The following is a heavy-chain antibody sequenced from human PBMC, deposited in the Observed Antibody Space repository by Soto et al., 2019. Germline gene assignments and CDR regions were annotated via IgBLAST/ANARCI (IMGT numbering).Heavy chain of an antibody. V-gene: IGHV4-59*01. CDR2: IFYSGST. Sequence: SETLSLTCTVSGGSIRIYYWTWIRQPPGKGLEWLGYIFYSGSTFYNPSLKSRVTISIHTSKSQFSLQLTSVTAADTAVYYCARGAADTAMVDSWGQGTLVTVSS. J-gene: IGHJ4*02. CDR1: GGSIRIYY. CDR3: ARGAADTAMVDS. D-gene: IGHD5-18*01.